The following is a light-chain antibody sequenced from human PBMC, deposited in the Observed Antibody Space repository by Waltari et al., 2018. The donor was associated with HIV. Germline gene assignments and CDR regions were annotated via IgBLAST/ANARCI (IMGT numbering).Light chain of an antibody. Sequence: EIVLTQSPGTLSLSPGKRATLSCRASHSVSSSYLAGYQQKPGQAPRLLIYGASSRATGIPDRFRGSGSGTDFTLTISRLEPEDFAVFYCQQYGSSPLTFGGGTKVEIK. J-gene: IGKJ4*01. CDR3: QQYGSSPLT. V-gene: IGKV3-20*01. CDR2: GAS. CDR1: HSVSSSY.